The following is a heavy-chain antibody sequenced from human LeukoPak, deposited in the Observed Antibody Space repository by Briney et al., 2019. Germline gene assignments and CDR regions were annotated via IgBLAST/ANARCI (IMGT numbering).Heavy chain of an antibody. CDR3: ARHNGFDRGYYYYMDV. D-gene: IGHD3-9*01. J-gene: IGHJ6*03. Sequence: SETLSLTCTVSGGFINNYWSWIRQPAGKGPEWIGRVYTCGITNYNPSLKSRITMSVDPSKNQFSLKLTSVTAADPAVYYCARHNGFDRGYYYYMDVWGKGTTVTVSS. V-gene: IGHV4-4*07. CDR2: VYTCGIT. CDR1: GGFINNY.